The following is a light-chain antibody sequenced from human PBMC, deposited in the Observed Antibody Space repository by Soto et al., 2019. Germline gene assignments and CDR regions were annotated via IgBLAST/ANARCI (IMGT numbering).Light chain of an antibody. CDR3: QQYGSSRWT. V-gene: IGKV3-20*01. CDR2: GAS. Sequence: ENVLTQSPGTLSLSPGERATLSCRASQSISSNYLAWYQQKPGQAPRLLVYGASSRATGIPDRFSGSGSGTDFTLTISRLEPEGFAVYYCQQYGSSRWTFGQGTKVDIK. J-gene: IGKJ1*01. CDR1: QSISSNY.